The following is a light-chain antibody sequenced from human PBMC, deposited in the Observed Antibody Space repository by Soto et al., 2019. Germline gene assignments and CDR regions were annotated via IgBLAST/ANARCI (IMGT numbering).Light chain of an antibody. Sequence: QSALTQPPSASGSPGQSVTISCTGTSSDIGGYNYVSWYQQYPGKAPKLMIYDVSKRPSGVPDRFSGSKSGNTASLTVSGLQAEDEADYYCSSYGGRNNLVFGGGTKLTAL. V-gene: IGLV2-8*01. CDR3: SSYGGRNNLV. CDR1: SSDIGGYNY. CDR2: DVS. J-gene: IGLJ3*02.